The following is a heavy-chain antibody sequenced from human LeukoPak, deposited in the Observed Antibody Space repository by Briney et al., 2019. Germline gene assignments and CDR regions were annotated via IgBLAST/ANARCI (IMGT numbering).Heavy chain of an antibody. CDR3: AKGTQYYYDSSGYDY. J-gene: IGHJ4*02. V-gene: IGHV3-23*01. CDR2: ISGSGGST. CDR1: GFTFSSYG. D-gene: IGHD3-22*01. Sequence: PGGSLRLSCAASGFTFSSYGMHWVRQAPGKGLEWVSAISGSGGSTYYADSVKGRFTISRDNSKNTLYLQMNSLRAEDTAVYYCAKGTQYYYDSSGYDYWGQGTLVTVSS.